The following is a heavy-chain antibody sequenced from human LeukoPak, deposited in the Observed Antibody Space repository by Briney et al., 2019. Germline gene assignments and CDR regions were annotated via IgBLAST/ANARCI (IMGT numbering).Heavy chain of an antibody. D-gene: IGHD1-14*01. CDR1: GFIFNNYW. CDR3: ARAHRSRACDY. J-gene: IGHJ4*02. Sequence: GGSLRLSCAASGFIFNNYWMSWVRQAPGKGRVWVANIKQDGSEKYYVDSVKGRFTISRDNAKNSLYLQMNSLRAKVTAVYYCARAHRSRACDYWGQGTLGTVSS. CDR2: IKQDGSEK. V-gene: IGHV3-7*01.